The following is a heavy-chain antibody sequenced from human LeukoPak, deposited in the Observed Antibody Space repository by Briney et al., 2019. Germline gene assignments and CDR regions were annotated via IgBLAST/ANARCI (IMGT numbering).Heavy chain of an antibody. CDR1: GYTFTGYY. D-gene: IGHD6-13*01. CDR2: INPNSGGT. V-gene: IGHV1-2*04. Sequence: ASVKVSCKASGYTFTGYYMHWVRQAPGQGLEWTGWINPNSGGTNYAQKFQGWVTMTRDTSISTAYMELSRLRSDDTAVYYCARSPLYSSSWASYNWFDLWGQGTLVTVSS. CDR3: ARSPLYSSSWASYNWFDL. J-gene: IGHJ5*02.